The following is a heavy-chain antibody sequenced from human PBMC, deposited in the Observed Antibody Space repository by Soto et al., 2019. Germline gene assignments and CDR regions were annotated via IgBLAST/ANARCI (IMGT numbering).Heavy chain of an antibody. J-gene: IGHJ4*02. Sequence: EVQLLESGGGLVQPGGSLRLSCAASGFTFSSYAMSWVRQAPGKGLEWGSAISGSGGSTYYADSVKGRFTISRDNSKNTRYLQMNSLRAEDTAVYYCARRSSGWYFDYWGQGTLVTVSS. CDR2: ISGSGGST. CDR3: ARRSSGWYFDY. D-gene: IGHD6-19*01. CDR1: GFTFSSYA. V-gene: IGHV3-23*01.